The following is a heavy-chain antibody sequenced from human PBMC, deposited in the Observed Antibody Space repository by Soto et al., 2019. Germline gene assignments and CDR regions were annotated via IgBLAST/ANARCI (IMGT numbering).Heavy chain of an antibody. CDR1: GFAISRGYY. Sequence: PSETLSLTCNVSGFAISRGYYWSWVRQPPGKGLEWIGSIYPSVSSYHNPSLQSRLTLSIDTSKNQFTLKLASVTAADTALYYCARGKVGTTFFDNWCQGTQVTVSS. CDR3: ARGKVGTTFFDN. J-gene: IGHJ4*02. D-gene: IGHD1-1*01. V-gene: IGHV4-38-2*02. CDR2: IYPSVSS.